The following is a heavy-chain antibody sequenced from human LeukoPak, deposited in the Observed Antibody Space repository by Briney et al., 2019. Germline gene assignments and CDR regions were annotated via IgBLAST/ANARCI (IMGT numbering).Heavy chain of an antibody. CDR2: TYYRSKWYN. Sequence: SQTLSLTCAISGDSVSSNSAAWNWIRQSPSRGLEWLGSTYYRSKWYNDYAVSVKSRITINPDTSKNQFSLQLNSVTPEDTAVYYCARMSSSWYVSVYYYYGMDVWGQGTTVTVSS. J-gene: IGHJ6*02. V-gene: IGHV6-1*01. D-gene: IGHD6-13*01. CDR1: GDSVSSNSAA. CDR3: ARMSSSWYVSVYYYYGMDV.